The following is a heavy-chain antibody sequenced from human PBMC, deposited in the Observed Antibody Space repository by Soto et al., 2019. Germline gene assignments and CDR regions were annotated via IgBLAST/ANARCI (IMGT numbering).Heavy chain of an antibody. CDR2: IWYDGSNK. CDR3: AREGAGYFDY. V-gene: IGHV3-33*01. Sequence: QVQLVESGGGVVQPGRSLRLSCAASGFTFSSYGMHWVRQAPGKGLEWVAVIWYDGSNKYYADSVKGRFTISRDNSKNTLYLQMNSLRAADTAVYYCAREGAGYFDYWGQGTLVTVSS. J-gene: IGHJ4*02. D-gene: IGHD3-16*01. CDR1: GFTFSSYG.